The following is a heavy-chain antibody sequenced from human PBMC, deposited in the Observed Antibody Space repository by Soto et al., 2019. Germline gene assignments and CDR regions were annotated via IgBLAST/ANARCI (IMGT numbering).Heavy chain of an antibody. CDR3: ARELGGARYCSGGSCYGAAGYFQH. J-gene: IGHJ1*01. V-gene: IGHV1-18*01. CDR1: GYTFTSYG. Sequence: ASVKVSCKASGYTFTSYGISWVRQAPGQGLEWMGWISAYNGNTNYAQKLQGRVTMTTDTSTSTAYMELRSLRSDDTAVYYCARELGGARYCSGGSCYGAAGYFQHWGQGTLVTVSS. D-gene: IGHD2-15*01. CDR2: ISAYNGNT.